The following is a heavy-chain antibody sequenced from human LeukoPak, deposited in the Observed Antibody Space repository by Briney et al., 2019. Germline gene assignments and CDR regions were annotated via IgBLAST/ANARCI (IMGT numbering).Heavy chain of an antibody. CDR1: GYTFTSYY. Sequence: ASVKVSCKASGYTFTSYYMHWVRQAPGQGLELMGIINPSGGSTSYSQKFQGRVTMTRDTSTSTVYMELRSLRYEATAVYYCARGLVVVPVAMTDINFYGSGSFDYWGQGTLVTVSS. D-gene: IGHD3-10*01. CDR2: INPSGGST. V-gene: IGHV1-46*01. J-gene: IGHJ4*02. CDR3: ARGLVVVPVAMTDINFYGSGSFDY.